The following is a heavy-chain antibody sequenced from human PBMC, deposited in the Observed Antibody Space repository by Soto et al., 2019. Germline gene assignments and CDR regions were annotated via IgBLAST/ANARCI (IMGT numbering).Heavy chain of an antibody. J-gene: IGHJ6*03. CDR2: INDSGSS. CDR3: ARGLLLWFGELSRRGGYYYYMDV. D-gene: IGHD3-10*01. CDR1: GGSFSGYY. V-gene: IGHV4-34*01. Sequence: QVQLQQWGAGLLKPSETLSLTCAVYGGSFSGYYWSWIRQPPGKGLEWIGEINDSGSSNYNPSLQSRVTIPVDTPKNQFSLKLSSVTAAATAVYYCARGLLLWFGELSRRGGYYYYMDVWGKGTMVTVSS.